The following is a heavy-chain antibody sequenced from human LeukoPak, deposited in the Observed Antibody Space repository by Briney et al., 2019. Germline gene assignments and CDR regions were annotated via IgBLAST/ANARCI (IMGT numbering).Heavy chain of an antibody. V-gene: IGHV4-61*10. D-gene: IGHD3-16*02. CDR1: GGSISSGSYY. J-gene: IGHJ4*02. CDR3: ARTDPRQVYRYDY. CDR2: IYYSGST. Sequence: SETLSLTCTVSGGSISSGSYYWSWIRQPAGKGLEWIGYIYYSGSTNYNPSLKGRVTISVDTSKNQFSLKLSSVTAADTAVYYCARTDPRQVYRYDYWGQGTLVTVSS.